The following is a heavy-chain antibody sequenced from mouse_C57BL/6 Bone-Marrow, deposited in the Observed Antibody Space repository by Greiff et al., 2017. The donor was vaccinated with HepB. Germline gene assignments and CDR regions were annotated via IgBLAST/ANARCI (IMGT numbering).Heavy chain of an antibody. Sequence: QVQLQQPGAELVRPGTSVKLSCKASGYTFTSYWMHWVKQRPGQGLEWIGVIDPSDSYTNYNQKFKGKATLTVDKSSSTAYIQLSSLTSEDSAVYYCAKGLAWFAYWGQGTLVTVSA. J-gene: IGHJ3*01. D-gene: IGHD4-1*01. V-gene: IGHV1-59*01. CDR1: GYTFTSYW. CDR3: AKGLAWFAY. CDR2: IDPSDSYT.